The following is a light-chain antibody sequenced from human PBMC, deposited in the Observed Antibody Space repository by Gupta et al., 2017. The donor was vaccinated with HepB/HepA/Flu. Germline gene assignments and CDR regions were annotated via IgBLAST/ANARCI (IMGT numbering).Light chain of an antibody. Sequence: DIQMTQSPSSLSASVGDRVTITCQASQDISNYLNWYQQKPGKAPKLLIYDASHLETGVPSRFSGSGSGTDFTFTISSLQPEDIATYYCQQYDNLMCSFGQGTKLEIK. J-gene: IGKJ2*04. CDR3: QQYDNLMCS. CDR1: QDISNY. V-gene: IGKV1-33*01. CDR2: DAS.